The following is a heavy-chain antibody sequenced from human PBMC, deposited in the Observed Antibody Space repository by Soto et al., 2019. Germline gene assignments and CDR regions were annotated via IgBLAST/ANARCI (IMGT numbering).Heavy chain of an antibody. Sequence: SETLSLTCTVSGGSISSYYWSWIRQPPGKGLEWIGYIYYSGSTNYNPSLKSRVTISVDTSKNQFSLKLSSVTAADTAVYYCAGDRYDSSSGYPEAFWGQGTTVTVS. D-gene: IGHD3-3*01. CDR2: IYYSGST. J-gene: IGHJ6*02. CDR1: GGSISSYY. V-gene: IGHV4-59*01. CDR3: AGDRYDSSSGYPEAF.